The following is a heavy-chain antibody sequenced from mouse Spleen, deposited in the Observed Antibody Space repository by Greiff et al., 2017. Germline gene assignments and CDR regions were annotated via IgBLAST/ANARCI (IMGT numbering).Heavy chain of an antibody. D-gene: IGHD3-2*02. V-gene: IGHV5-17*01. CDR3: ARTRQLRPYYFDY. CDR2: ISSGSSAI. Sequence: EVQLKESGGGLVKPGGSLKLSCAASGFTFSDYGMHWVRQAPEKGLEWVAYISSGSSAIYYADTVKGRFTISRDNAKNTLFLQMTSLRSEDTAMYYCARTRQLRPYYFDYWGQGTTLTVSS. J-gene: IGHJ2*01. CDR1: GFTFSDYG.